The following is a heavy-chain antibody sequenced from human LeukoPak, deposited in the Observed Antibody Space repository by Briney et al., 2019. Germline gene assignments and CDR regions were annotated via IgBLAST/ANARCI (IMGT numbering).Heavy chain of an antibody. CDR1: GFTFSSNS. CDR2: ISSSSSYI. J-gene: IGHJ6*04. Sequence: PGGSLRLSGAASGFTFSSNSMNWVGQGQGKGREWGSSISSSSSYIYYADSVKGRFTISRDNAKNSLYLQMNSLRAEDTAVYYCARDRAFFSRGSMDVWGKGTTVTVSS. V-gene: IGHV3-21*01. D-gene: IGHD3-10*01. CDR3: ARDRAFFSRGSMDV.